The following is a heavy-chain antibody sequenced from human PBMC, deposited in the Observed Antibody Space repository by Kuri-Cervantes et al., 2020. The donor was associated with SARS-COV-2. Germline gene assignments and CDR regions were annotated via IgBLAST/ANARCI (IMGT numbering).Heavy chain of an antibody. CDR1: GFTFSDFY. D-gene: IGHD6-19*01. J-gene: IGHJ4*02. V-gene: IGHV3-30*03. Sequence: GGSLRLSCAVSGFTFSDFYMSWIRQAPGKGLEWVAVISYDGSNKYYADSVKGRFTISRDNSKHTLYLQMNSLRAEDTAVYYCARGDGRWLATKQDYWGQGTLVTVSS. CDR2: ISYDGSNK. CDR3: ARGDGRWLATKQDY.